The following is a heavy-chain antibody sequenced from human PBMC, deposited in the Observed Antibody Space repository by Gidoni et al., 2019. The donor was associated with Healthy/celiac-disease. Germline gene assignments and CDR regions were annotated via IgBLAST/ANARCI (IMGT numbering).Heavy chain of an antibody. D-gene: IGHD3-10*01. J-gene: IGHJ4*02. CDR1: GFPFSGSA. CDR3: TRLLWFGELQDY. CDR2: IRSKANSYAT. Sequence: EVQLVESGGGLVQPGGSLKLSCSASGFPFSGSAMHWVRQASGKGLEWVGRIRSKANSYATAYAASVKGRFTISRDDSKNTAYLQMNSLKTEDTAVYYCTRLLWFGELQDYWGQGTLVTVSS. V-gene: IGHV3-73*01.